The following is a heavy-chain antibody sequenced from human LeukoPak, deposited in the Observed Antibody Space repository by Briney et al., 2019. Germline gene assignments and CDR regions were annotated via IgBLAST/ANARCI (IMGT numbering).Heavy chain of an antibody. CDR3: ARANRDYGGNDY. J-gene: IGHJ4*02. Sequence: SETLSLTCTVSGGSISSYYWSWIRQPPGKGLEWIGYIYYSGSTNYNPSLKSRVTISVDTSKNQFSLKLSSVTAADTAVYYSARANRDYGGNDYWGQGTLVTVSS. CDR2: IYYSGST. V-gene: IGHV4-59*01. CDR1: GGSISSYY. D-gene: IGHD4-23*01.